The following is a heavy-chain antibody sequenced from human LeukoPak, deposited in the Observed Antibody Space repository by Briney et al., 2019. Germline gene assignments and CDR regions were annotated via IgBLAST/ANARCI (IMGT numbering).Heavy chain of an antibody. CDR3: ARDRGGLTGCDAFDI. CDR1: GLTFSSYW. D-gene: IGHD3-9*01. V-gene: IGHV3-74*01. Sequence: GGSLRLSCAASGLTFSSYWMHWVRQAPGKGLVRVSRINSDGSSTSYADSVKGRFTISRDNAKNTLYLQMNSLRVEETAVYYCARDRGGLTGCDAFDIWGQGTMVTVSS. CDR2: INSDGSST. J-gene: IGHJ3*02.